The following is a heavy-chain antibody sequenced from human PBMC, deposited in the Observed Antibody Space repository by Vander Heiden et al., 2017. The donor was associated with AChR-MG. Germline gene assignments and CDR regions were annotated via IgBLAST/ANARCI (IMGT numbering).Heavy chain of an antibody. J-gene: IGHJ6*04. Sequence: QVQLQQWGAGLLKPSETLSLTCAAYGGSFSGYYWNWIRQPPGKGLEWIGEINHSGSTNYNPSLKSRVTISVDTSKNQFSLKLSSVTAADTAVYYCALWGDYGDYNLPEDVWGKGTTVTVAS. V-gene: IGHV4-34*01. CDR3: ALWGDYGDYNLPEDV. D-gene: IGHD4-17*01. CDR1: GGSFSGYY. CDR2: INHSGST.